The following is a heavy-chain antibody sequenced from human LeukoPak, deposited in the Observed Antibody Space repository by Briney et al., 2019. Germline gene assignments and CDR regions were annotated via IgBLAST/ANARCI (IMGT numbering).Heavy chain of an antibody. CDR2: IYHSGSP. CDR3: AGTTMVRFYYYFGMDV. Sequence: SGTLSLTCAVSGGSISSNNWWGWVRQPPGKGLEWIGEIYHSGSPNYNPSLKSRVTISVDKSRNHFSLNLSSVTAADTAVYYCAGTTMVRFYYYFGMDVWGQGTTVTVSS. J-gene: IGHJ6*02. CDR1: GGSISSNNW. V-gene: IGHV4-4*02. D-gene: IGHD3-10*01.